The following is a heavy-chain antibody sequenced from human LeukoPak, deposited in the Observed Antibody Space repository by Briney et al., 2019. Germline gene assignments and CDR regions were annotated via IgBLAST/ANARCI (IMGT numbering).Heavy chain of an antibody. J-gene: IGHJ4*02. CDR3: ARGTGFCTTTSCYPFDY. Sequence: SETLSLTCTVSGGSISSGGYYWSWIRQHPGKGLEWIGYIYYSGSTYYNPSLKSRVTLSVDTSKNQFSLKLSSVTAADTAGYFWARGTGFCTTTSCYPFDYWGQGTLVTVSS. V-gene: IGHV4-31*03. D-gene: IGHD2-2*01. CDR1: GGSISSGGYY. CDR2: IYYSGST.